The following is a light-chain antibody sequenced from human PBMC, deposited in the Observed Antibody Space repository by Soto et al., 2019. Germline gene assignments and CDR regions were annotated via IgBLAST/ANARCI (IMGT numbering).Light chain of an antibody. V-gene: IGKV1-39*01. CDR1: QSISDS. Sequence: DIQMTQSPSSLSASVGDKITITCRASQSISDSLNWYQQKSGKAPKLLMYYASSLQSGVPSRFSGSGSGTDFTLTISSLRPEDFAIYYCQQSYSAPYTFGQGTKLEIK. J-gene: IGKJ2*01. CDR2: YAS. CDR3: QQSYSAPYT.